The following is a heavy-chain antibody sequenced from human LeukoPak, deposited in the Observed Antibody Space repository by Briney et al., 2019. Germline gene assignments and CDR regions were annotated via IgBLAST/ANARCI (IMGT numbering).Heavy chain of an antibody. CDR2: INPNSGGT. J-gene: IGHJ5*02. CDR3: ARDRTYYYGSGSRPNCCDP. Sequence: VASVKVSCKASGYTFTGYYMHWVRQAPGQGLEWMGWINPNSGGTNYAQKFQGRVTMTRDTSISTAYMELSRLRSDDTAVYYCARDRTYYYGSGSRPNCCDPWGQGTLVTVSS. V-gene: IGHV1-2*02. CDR1: GYTFTGYY. D-gene: IGHD3-10*01.